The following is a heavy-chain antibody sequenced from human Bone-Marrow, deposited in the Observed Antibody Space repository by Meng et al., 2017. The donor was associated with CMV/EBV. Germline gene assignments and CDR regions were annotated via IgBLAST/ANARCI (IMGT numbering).Heavy chain of an antibody. CDR1: GFTFSDYY. D-gene: IGHD2-15*01. CDR3: AKLDTGWSVDY. J-gene: IGHJ4*02. V-gene: IGHV3-11*01. Sequence: GGSLRLSCAASGFTFSDYYMSWIRQAPEKGLEWVSYISSSGSTIYYADSVKGRFTISRDNSKNTLYLQMNSLRAEDTAVYYCAKLDTGWSVDYWGQGTLVTVSS. CDR2: ISSSGSTI.